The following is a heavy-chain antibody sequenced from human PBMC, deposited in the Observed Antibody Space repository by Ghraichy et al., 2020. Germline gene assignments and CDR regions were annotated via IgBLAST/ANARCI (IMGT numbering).Heavy chain of an antibody. Sequence: GGLRLSCAASGFTFSNYWMSWVRQAPGKGLEWVANIKPDGSVRFYVDSVKGRFTISRDNAKNSLYLQMNSLRAEDTAVYYCATPGGIHWNDGYFDYWGQGTQVTVSS. CDR1: GFTFSNYW. D-gene: IGHD1-1*01. V-gene: IGHV3-7*03. J-gene: IGHJ4*01. CDR3: ATPGGIHWNDGYFDY. CDR2: IKPDGSVR.